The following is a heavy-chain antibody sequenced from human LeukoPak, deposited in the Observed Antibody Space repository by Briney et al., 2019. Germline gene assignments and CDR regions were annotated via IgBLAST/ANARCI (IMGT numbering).Heavy chain of an antibody. V-gene: IGHV1-18*01. CDR3: ARGHPIVVVVAAQGWFDP. CDR1: GYTFTSYG. J-gene: IGHJ5*02. CDR2: ISAYNGNT. D-gene: IGHD2-15*01. Sequence: ASVKVSCKASGYTFTSYGISWVRQAPGQGLEWMGWISAYNGNTNYAQKLQGRVTMTTDTSTSTAYMELRSLRSDDTAVYYCARGHPIVVVVAAQGWFDPWGQGTLVTVSS.